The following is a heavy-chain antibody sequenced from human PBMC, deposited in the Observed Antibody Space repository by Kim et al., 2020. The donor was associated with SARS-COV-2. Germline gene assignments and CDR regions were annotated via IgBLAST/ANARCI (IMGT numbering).Heavy chain of an antibody. D-gene: IGHD6-19*01. CDR1: GGSISSYY. V-gene: IGHV4-59*08. J-gene: IGHJ4*02. Sequence: SETLSLTCTVSGGSISSYYWSWIRQPPGKGLEWIGYIYYSGSANYNPSLKSRVTISVDTSKNQFSLKLSSVTAADTAVYYCARRRLAVAGFLDYWGQGTLGTVSS. CDR3: ARRRLAVAGFLDY. CDR2: IYYSGSA.